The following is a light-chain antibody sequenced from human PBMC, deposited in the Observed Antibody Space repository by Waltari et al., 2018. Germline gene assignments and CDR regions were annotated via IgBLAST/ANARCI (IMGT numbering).Light chain of an antibody. Sequence: QSALPQPAAVPGSPGQSTTISGPATSIDTGWYNYGFRYQQHPRKTPKLMLYDVKTRPSGISNRFSGSKSGNTASLTVSGLQAEDEADYYCSSYTSSSTLVFGGGTKLTVL. CDR3: SSYTSSSTLV. CDR2: DVK. J-gene: IGLJ2*01. CDR1: SIDTGWYNY. V-gene: IGLV2-14*03.